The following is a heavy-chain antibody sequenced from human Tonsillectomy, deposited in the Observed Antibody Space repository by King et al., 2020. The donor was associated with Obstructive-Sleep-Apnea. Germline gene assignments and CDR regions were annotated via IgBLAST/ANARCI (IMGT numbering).Heavy chain of an antibody. V-gene: IGHV1-46*03. CDR2: INPSGGST. Sequence: QLVQSGADVKKPGASVKVSCKASGYTFTSSYMHWVRQAPGQGLDWMGIINPSGGSTGYAQKFQGRVTMTRDTSTSTVYMELSSLRSEDTAVYYCARAQWDRTGPFFDYWGQGTLVTVSS. CDR3: ARAQWDRTGPFFDY. CDR1: GYTFTSSY. J-gene: IGHJ4*02. D-gene: IGHD1-26*01.